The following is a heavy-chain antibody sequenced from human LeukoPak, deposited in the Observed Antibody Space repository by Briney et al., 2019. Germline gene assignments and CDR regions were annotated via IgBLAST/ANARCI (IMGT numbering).Heavy chain of an antibody. V-gene: IGHV1-2*02. Sequence: ASVKVSCKASGYTFTGYYIHWVRQAPGQGLAWMGWINSNGGGTNYAQEFQGRVTMTRDTSITTAYMELSRLRSDDTAVYYCARGGAHIVAPLDYWGQGTLVTVSS. D-gene: IGHD5-12*01. CDR2: INSNGGGT. CDR3: ARGGAHIVAPLDY. J-gene: IGHJ4*02. CDR1: GYTFTGYY.